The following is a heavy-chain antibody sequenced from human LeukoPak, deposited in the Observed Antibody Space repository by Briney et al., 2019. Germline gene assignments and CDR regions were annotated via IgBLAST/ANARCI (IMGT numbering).Heavy chain of an antibody. CDR2: IYEGGIT. CDR1: GGSISSSSCY. J-gene: IGHJ4*02. D-gene: IGHD3-22*01. CDR3: ARDYDTVGLAPGY. V-gene: IGHV4-39*07. Sequence: SETLSLTCTVSGGSISSSSCYWGWIRQPPGKGLEWVGSIYEGGITYYNPSLKTRVTISVDTSKNQFSLFLRSVTAADTAVYYCARDYDTVGLAPGYWGQGTLVTVAS.